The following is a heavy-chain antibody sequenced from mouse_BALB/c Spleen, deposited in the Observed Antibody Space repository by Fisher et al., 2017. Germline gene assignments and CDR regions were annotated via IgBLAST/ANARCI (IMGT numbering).Heavy chain of an antibody. J-gene: IGHJ4*01. CDR3: ARRGGYGNYGAMDY. D-gene: IGHD2-10*02. Sequence: RFTISRDNAKNTLYLQMSSLKSEDTAMYYCARRGGYGNYGAMDYWGQGTSVTVSS. V-gene: IGHV5-6*02.